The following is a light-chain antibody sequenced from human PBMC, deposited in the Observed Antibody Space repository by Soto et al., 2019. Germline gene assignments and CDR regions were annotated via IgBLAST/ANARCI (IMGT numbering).Light chain of an antibody. CDR1: QSVSSN. CDR3: QQYKNWPRT. V-gene: IGKV3-15*01. J-gene: IGKJ4*02. Sequence: EMVMTQSPSTLSVSPGERATLSCRASQSVSSNLAWYQQKPGQAPRLLIYGASTRATGIPARFSGSGSGTEFTLTISSLQSEDFAVYYCQQYKNWPRTFGRGTKVDIK. CDR2: GAS.